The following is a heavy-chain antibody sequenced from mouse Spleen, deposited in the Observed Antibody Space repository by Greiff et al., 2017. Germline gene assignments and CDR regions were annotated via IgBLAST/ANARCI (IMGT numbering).Heavy chain of an antibody. Sequence: EVMLVESGGGLVQPGGSLTLSCAASGFTFSDYYMYWVRQPPEKRLEWVAYIRNGGGSTYSPDTVKGRFTISRDNAKNTLYLQMSRLKSEDTAMYDCASFTTVVGNWYFDGWGTGTTVTVSS. CDR2: IRNGGGST. V-gene: IGHV5-12*01. CDR1: GFTFSDYY. CDR3: ASFTTVVGNWYFDG. J-gene: IGHJ1*03. D-gene: IGHD1-1*01.